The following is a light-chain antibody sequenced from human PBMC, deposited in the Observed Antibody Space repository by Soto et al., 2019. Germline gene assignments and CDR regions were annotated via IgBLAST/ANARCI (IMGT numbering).Light chain of an antibody. CDR1: SSDIGAYDH. V-gene: IGLV2-14*01. CDR2: SVS. CDR3: ISYTVSRSYV. J-gene: IGLJ1*01. Sequence: QSVLTQPASVSGSPGQSITISCSGTSSDIGAYDHVAWFQQFPGKTPKVVIYSVSNRPSGVSYRFSGSKSGNTASLTISGLQADDEADYYCISYTVSRSYVFGPGTKVTAL.